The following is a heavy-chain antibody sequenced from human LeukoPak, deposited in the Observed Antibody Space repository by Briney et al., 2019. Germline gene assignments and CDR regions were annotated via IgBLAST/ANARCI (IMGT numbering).Heavy chain of an antibody. J-gene: IGHJ4*02. CDR3: RRDIIAAYPFDY. V-gene: IGHV3-21*01. CDR1: GFSFSSHT. CDR2: ITISSCYI. Sequence: GGALRLSRAASGFSFSSHTMNWVRQAPGKGLEGVSSITISSCYIYYADSLKGRFTISRDNAKNSLYLQMNSRRAEDTGVYYWRRDIIAAYPFDYWGQGTLVTVPS. D-gene: IGHD6-6*01.